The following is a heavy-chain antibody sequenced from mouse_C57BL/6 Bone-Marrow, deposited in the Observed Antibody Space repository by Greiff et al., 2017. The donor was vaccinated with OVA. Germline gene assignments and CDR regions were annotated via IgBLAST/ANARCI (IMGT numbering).Heavy chain of an antibody. CDR1: GFTFTDYY. Sequence: VQLKESGPVLVKPGASVKLSCKASGFTFTDYYMNWVKQSPGKSLEWIGVINPYNGGTSYNQKFKGKATLTVDKSSSTAYMELNRLTSEDAAVYYCARGPRYYEGWGKGTTVTVSS. CDR3: ARGPRYYEG. D-gene: IGHD2-4*01. J-gene: IGHJ2*01. CDR2: INPYNGGT. V-gene: IGHV1-19*01.